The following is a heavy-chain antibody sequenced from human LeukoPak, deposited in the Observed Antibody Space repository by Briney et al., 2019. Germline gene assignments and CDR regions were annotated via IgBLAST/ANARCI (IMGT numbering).Heavy chain of an antibody. D-gene: IGHD3-9*01. Sequence: GASVKASCKASGYTLTNDDISWVRQATGQGLEWIGKMNPNSGNTGYAQKFQGRVTMTRSTSVSTVHMELNSLTSEDTAVYFCARSASGTGYTAWGQGTLVTVSS. J-gene: IGHJ4*02. V-gene: IGHV1-8*01. CDR1: GYTLTNDD. CDR2: MNPNSGNT. CDR3: ARSASGTGYTA.